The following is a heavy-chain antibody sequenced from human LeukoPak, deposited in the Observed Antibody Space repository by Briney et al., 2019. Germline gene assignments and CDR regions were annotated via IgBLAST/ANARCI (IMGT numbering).Heavy chain of an antibody. V-gene: IGHV4-61*02. CDR3: ARDEYHYDSSGYYRGAASDI. J-gene: IGHJ3*02. CDR1: GGSISSGGYS. Sequence: SETLSLTCAVSGGSISSGGYSWSWIRQPAGKGLEWIGRIYTSGSTNYNPSLKSRVTISVDTSKNQFSLKLRSVTAADTAVYYCARDEYHYDSSGYYRGAASDIWGQGTMVTVSS. D-gene: IGHD3-22*01. CDR2: IYTSGST.